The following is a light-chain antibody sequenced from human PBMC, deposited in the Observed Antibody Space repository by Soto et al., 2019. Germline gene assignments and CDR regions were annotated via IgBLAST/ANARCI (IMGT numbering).Light chain of an antibody. CDR2: EGS. CDR3: CSYAGSWV. J-gene: IGLJ3*02. CDR1: SSDVGSYNL. Sequence: QYVLTQPASVSGSPGQSITISCTGTSSDVGSYNLVSWYQQHPGKAPKLMIYEGSKRPSGVSNRFSGSKSGNTASLTISGLQAEDEADYYCCSYAGSWVFGGGTKLTVL. V-gene: IGLV2-23*01.